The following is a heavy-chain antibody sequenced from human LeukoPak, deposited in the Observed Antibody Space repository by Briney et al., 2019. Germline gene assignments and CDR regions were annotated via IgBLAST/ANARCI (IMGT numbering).Heavy chain of an antibody. J-gene: IGHJ4*02. V-gene: IGHV4-34*01. Sequence: SETLSLTCAVYGGSFSGYYWSWIRQPPGKGLEWIGEINHSGSTNYNPSLKSRVTISVDTSKNQFSLELSSVTAADTAVYYCAREGGLIAVANYFDYWGQGTLVTVSS. D-gene: IGHD6-19*01. CDR1: GGSFSGYY. CDR2: INHSGST. CDR3: AREGGLIAVANYFDY.